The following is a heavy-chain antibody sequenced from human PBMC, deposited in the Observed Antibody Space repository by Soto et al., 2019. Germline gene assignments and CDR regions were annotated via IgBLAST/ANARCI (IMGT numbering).Heavy chain of an antibody. J-gene: IGHJ3*02. CDR2: ISGSGGST. Sequence: GGSLRLSCAASGFTFSSYAMSWVRQAPGKGLEWVSAISGSGGSTYYADSVKGRFTISRDNSKNTLYLQMNGLRAEDTAVYYCAKDVHYGGNGPDAFDIWGQGTMVTVSS. CDR1: GFTFSSYA. V-gene: IGHV3-23*01. D-gene: IGHD4-17*01. CDR3: AKDVHYGGNGPDAFDI.